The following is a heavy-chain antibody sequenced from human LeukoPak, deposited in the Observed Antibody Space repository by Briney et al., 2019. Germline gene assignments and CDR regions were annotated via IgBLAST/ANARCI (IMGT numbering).Heavy chain of an antibody. D-gene: IGHD5-18*01. Sequence: ASDTLSLTCTLSVGSISSGGYFCSWIRRHPGKGLEWIGYINYSGSTYYNPSLKSRVTISVDTSKNKFSLKLSSVTAADTAVYYCARVAVDTAMVPSIDYWGQGTLVTVSS. J-gene: IGHJ4*02. CDR1: VGSISSGGYF. V-gene: IGHV4-31*03. CDR3: ARVAVDTAMVPSIDY. CDR2: INYSGST.